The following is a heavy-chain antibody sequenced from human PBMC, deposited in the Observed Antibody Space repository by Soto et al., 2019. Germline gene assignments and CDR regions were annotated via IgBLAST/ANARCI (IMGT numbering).Heavy chain of an antibody. J-gene: IGHJ5*02. CDR3: ARAIVVPAAIRHNWFDP. CDR2: IYTSGST. V-gene: IGHV4-4*07. CDR1: GGSISSYY. Sequence: PSETLSLTCTVSGGSISSYYWSWIRQPAGKGLEWIGRIYTSGSTNYNPSLKSRVTMSVDTSKNQFPLKLSSVTAADTAVYYCARAIVVPAAIRHNWFDPWGQGTLVTVSS. D-gene: IGHD2-2*02.